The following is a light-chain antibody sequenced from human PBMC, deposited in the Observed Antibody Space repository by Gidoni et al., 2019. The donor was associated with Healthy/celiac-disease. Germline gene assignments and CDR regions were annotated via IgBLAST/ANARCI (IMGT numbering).Light chain of an antibody. CDR3: QQYYSTPRT. CDR1: QSGLYSSNNKNY. J-gene: IGKJ1*01. Sequence: DIVMTQSPDSLAASLGERATINCKSSQSGLYSSNNKNYLAWYQQKPGQPPKLLIYWASTRESGVPDRFSGSGSGTDFTLTISSLQAEDVAVYYCQQYYSTPRTFGQGTKVEIK. CDR2: WAS. V-gene: IGKV4-1*01.